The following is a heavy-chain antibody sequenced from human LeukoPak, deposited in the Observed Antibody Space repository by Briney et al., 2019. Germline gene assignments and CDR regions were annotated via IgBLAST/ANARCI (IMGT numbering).Heavy chain of an antibody. Sequence: PSETLSLTCTVSGGSISSSSYYWGWIRQPPGKGLEWIGSIYYSGSTYYNPSLKSRVTISVDTSKNQFSLKLSSVTAADTAVYYCARGRDYGTFDIWGQGTMVTVSS. CDR3: ARGRDYGTFDI. V-gene: IGHV4-39*07. CDR2: IYYSGST. J-gene: IGHJ3*02. D-gene: IGHD4-17*01. CDR1: GGSISSSSYY.